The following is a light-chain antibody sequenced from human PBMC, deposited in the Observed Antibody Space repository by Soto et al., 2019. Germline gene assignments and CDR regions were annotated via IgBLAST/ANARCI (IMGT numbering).Light chain of an antibody. Sequence: QSALTQPASVSGSPGQSITISCTGTSSDVDRYNYVSWYRQHPGTAPKLIISDVNSRPSGISNRFSGSKSGNTASLTISGLQAEDEAYYYCSSYTSDITQVFGGGTQLTVL. V-gene: IGLV2-14*01. CDR1: SSDVDRYNY. CDR2: DVN. J-gene: IGLJ3*02. CDR3: SSYTSDITQV.